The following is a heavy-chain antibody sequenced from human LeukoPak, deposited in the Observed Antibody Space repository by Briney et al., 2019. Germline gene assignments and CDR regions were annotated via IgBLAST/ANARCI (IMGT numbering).Heavy chain of an antibody. CDR2: IRYDGSNK. V-gene: IGHV3-30*02. Sequence: GGSLRLSCAASGFTFSSYAMHWVRQAPGKGLEWVAFIRYDGSNKYYANSVKGRFTISRDNAKKSLYLQMNSLRVEDTGVYYCASWGEGALDNWGQGTLVTVSS. CDR1: GFTFSSYA. J-gene: IGHJ4*02. CDR3: ASWGEGALDN. D-gene: IGHD1-26*01.